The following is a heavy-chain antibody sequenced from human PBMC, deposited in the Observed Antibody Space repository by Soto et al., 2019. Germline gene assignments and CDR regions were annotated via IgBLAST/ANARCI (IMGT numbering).Heavy chain of an antibody. CDR3: ARGYYHDRDSDY. Sequence: SLKVDWKGVGYTFSGYYMHWVRQAPGQTLEWMGWINPNSGGTNYAQKFQGRVTMTRDTSISTAYMELSRLRSDDTAVYYCARGYYHDRDSDYSGQGTLVTVSS. CDR2: INPNSGGT. CDR1: GYTFSGYY. J-gene: IGHJ4*02. D-gene: IGHD3-22*01. V-gene: IGHV1-2*02.